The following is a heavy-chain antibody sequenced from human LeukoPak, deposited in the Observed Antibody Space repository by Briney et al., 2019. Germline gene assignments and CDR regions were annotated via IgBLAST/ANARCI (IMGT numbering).Heavy chain of an antibody. D-gene: IGHD3-3*01. J-gene: IGHJ4*02. V-gene: IGHV3-30*02. CDR1: GFTFSDNG. CDR3: AKRPQGIFGVGPLYFDY. CDR2: IHHDGSNK. Sequence: PGGSLRLSCAASGFTFSDNGMHWVRQAPGKGLEWVAFIHHDGSNKHYADSVKGRFTISRDNSKNTLSLQMNSLRPEDTAVYYCAKRPQGIFGVGPLYFDYWGQGTLVTVSS.